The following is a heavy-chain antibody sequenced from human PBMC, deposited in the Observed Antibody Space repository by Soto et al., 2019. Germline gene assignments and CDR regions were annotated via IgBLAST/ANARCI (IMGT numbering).Heavy chain of an antibody. CDR1: GGFVSSGSYY. Sequence: QVQLQQWGAGLLKPSETLSLTCAVYGGFVSSGSYYWRWLRQPPGPGLEWMGEMSHSGGTHFNPSLKRRATISGDTSKNQFALKMSSGTAADTALYYWARVERGTATTVVDAFDIWGPGTRGTVSS. V-gene: IGHV4-34*01. CDR2: MSHSGGT. J-gene: IGHJ3*02. D-gene: IGHD1-1*01. CDR3: ARVERGTATTVVDAFDI.